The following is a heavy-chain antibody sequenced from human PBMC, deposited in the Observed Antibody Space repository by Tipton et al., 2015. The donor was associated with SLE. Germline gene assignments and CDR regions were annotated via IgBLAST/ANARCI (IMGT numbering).Heavy chain of an antibody. CDR1: GGSFSGYS. V-gene: IGHV4-34*01. Sequence: GLVKPSETLSLTCAVYGGSFSGYSWNWIRQPPGKGLEWIGEINHSGSTNYNPSLKSRISISVDTSKNQFSLKLSSVTAADTAVYYCARKDSTMVWGDYYYGMDVWGQGTTVTVSS. D-gene: IGHD3-10*01. CDR3: ARKDSTMVWGDYYYGMDV. CDR2: INHSGST. J-gene: IGHJ6*02.